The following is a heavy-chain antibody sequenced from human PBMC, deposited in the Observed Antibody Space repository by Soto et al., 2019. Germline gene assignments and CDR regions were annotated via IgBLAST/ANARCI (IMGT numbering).Heavy chain of an antibody. CDR2: IKPDGGAT. J-gene: IGHJ4*02. Sequence: GSLRLSCATSDFTFRNSWINWVRQAPGKGLEWVANIKPDGGATNYVDSVKGRFTISRDNVRNSASLQMNSLRVEDTAVYFCFGGNGGPQWGQGTLVTVSS. CDR3: FGGNGGPQ. D-gene: IGHD3-16*01. CDR1: DFTFRNSW. V-gene: IGHV3-7*03.